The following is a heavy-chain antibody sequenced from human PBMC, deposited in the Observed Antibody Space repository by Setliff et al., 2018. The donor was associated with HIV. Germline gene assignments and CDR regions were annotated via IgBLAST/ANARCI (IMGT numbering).Heavy chain of an antibody. J-gene: IGHJ6*02. Sequence: GASVKVSCKASGYTFTNYDISWVRQAPGHGLEWMGWISPHIGHTNYAQTFQGRVTMTVDTSTSRAYMEVRSLRSDDTAVYFCARLGSGWSDSYYYAMDVWGQGTTVTVSS. V-gene: IGHV1-18*01. CDR2: ISPHIGHT. CDR3: ARLGSGWSDSYYYAMDV. D-gene: IGHD6-19*01. CDR1: GYTFTNYD.